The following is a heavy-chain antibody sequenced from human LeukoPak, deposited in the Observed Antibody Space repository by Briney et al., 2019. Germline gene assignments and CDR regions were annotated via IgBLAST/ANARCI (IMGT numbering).Heavy chain of an antibody. J-gene: IGHJ4*02. CDR3: ARRALYHFDY. D-gene: IGHD3-16*01. CDR2: ISGSGGST. V-gene: IGHV3-23*01. Sequence: PGGSLRLSCAASGLTFSNYAMSWVRQAPGKGLEWVSTISGSGGSTFYADSVKGRFTISRDNSKNTLYLQMNSLRAEDTAVYYCARRALYHFDYWGQRTLVTVSS. CDR1: GLTFSNYA.